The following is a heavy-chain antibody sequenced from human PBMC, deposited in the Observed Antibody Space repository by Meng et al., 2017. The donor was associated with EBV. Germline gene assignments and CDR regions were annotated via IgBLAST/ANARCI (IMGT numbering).Heavy chain of an antibody. Sequence: QVQLQQWGAGLLKPSEPLSLTCAVYGGSFSGYYWSWIRQSPGKGLEWIGEINHSGSTNYNPSLKSRVTISVDTSKNQFSLKLSSVTAADTAVYYCARGRWLQPGSYFDYWGQGTLVTVSS. J-gene: IGHJ4*02. CDR2: INHSGST. D-gene: IGHD5-24*01. CDR3: ARGRWLQPGSYFDY. V-gene: IGHV4-34*01. CDR1: GGSFSGYY.